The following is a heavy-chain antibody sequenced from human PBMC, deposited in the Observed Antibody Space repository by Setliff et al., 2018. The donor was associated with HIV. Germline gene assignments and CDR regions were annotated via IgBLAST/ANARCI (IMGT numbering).Heavy chain of an antibody. CDR2: INPNTGDT. CDR3: ARVSEFFASGSYYNPYFDL. D-gene: IGHD3-10*01. V-gene: IGHV1-2*06. CDR1: GYTFNAYY. Sequence: GASVKVSCKASGYTFNAYYIHWVRQAPGQGLEWMGRINPNTGDTNFAQMFQDRVTMTRDTSIATAYMELKRLESDDTAVYYCARVSEFFASGSYYNPYFDLWGQGTLVTVSS. J-gene: IGHJ4*02.